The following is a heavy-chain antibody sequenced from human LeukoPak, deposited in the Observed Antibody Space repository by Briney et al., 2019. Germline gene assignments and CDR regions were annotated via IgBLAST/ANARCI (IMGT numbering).Heavy chain of an antibody. D-gene: IGHD6-19*01. CDR3: ARDPRVAVAGKPFDY. Sequence: ASVKVSCKASGYTFTDFYMHWVRQAPGQGLEWMGWINPNSGGTTYAQKFQGRVTLTRDTSISTAYMELSRLRSDDTAVYYCARDPRVAVAGKPFDYWGQGTLVTVSS. CDR1: GYTFTDFY. CDR2: INPNSGGT. V-gene: IGHV1-2*02. J-gene: IGHJ4*02.